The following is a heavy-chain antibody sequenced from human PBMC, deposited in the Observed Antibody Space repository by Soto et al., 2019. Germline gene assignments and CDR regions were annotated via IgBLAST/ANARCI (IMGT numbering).Heavy chain of an antibody. V-gene: IGHV1-18*01. CDR1: GYTFTSYG. Sequence: QVQLVQSGAEVKKPGASVKVSCKASGYTFTSYGISWVRQAPGQGLEWMGWISAYNGNTKYAQKLQGRVTMTTDTSTSTADMELRSLRYEDKAVYSCAREANYFDYWGQGPLVTVS. CDR2: ISAYNGNT. J-gene: IGHJ4*02. D-gene: IGHD5-12*01. CDR3: AREANYFDY.